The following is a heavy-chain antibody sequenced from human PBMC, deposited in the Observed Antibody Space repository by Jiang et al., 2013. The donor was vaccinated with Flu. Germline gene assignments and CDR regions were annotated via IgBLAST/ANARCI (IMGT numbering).Heavy chain of an antibody. D-gene: IGHD6-25*01. CDR3: AGDPPGSGFAFHI. CDR1: GFDFNSYA. V-gene: IGHV3-33*01. CDR2: IWFDGSEK. J-gene: IGHJ3*02. Sequence: QLVESGGGVVQPGRSLRLSCAASGFDFNSYAMHWVRQAPGKGLEWVAFIWFDGSEKHFADSVKGRFTISRDNSKNILYSQLDSLRGEGTAIYYCAGDPPGSGFAFHIWGQGTMVTVSS.